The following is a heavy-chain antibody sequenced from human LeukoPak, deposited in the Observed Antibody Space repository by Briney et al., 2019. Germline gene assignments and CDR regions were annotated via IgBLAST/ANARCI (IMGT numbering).Heavy chain of an antibody. D-gene: IGHD3-22*01. Sequence: PGRSLRLSCAASGFTFSSYVMHWVRQAPGKGLEWVAVISYDGSNKYYADSVKGRFTISRDNSKNTLYLQMNSLRAEDTAVYYCARTTEDYDSSGYYNAPFDYWGQGTLVTVSS. CDR2: ISYDGSNK. CDR3: ARTTEDYDSSGYYNAPFDY. J-gene: IGHJ4*02. CDR1: GFTFSSYV. V-gene: IGHV3-30-3*01.